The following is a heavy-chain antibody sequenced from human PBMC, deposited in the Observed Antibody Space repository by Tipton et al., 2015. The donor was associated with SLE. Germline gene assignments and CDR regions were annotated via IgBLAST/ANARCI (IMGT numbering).Heavy chain of an antibody. V-gene: IGHV4-61*08. CDR1: GGSVSSSDYY. CDR2: IYYSRHT. J-gene: IGHJ4*01. D-gene: IGHD2-15*01. CDR3: ARGSVVADDY. Sequence: TLSLTCTVSGGSVSSSDYYWGWIRQPPGKGPQWIGYIYYSRHTNYNSSLESRVTISIDTSKNQLSLKLTSVTAADTAVYYCARGSVVADDYWGQGTLVTVSS.